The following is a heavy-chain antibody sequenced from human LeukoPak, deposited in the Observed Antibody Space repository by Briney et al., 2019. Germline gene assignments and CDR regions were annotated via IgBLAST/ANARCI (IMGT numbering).Heavy chain of an antibody. J-gene: IGHJ4*02. V-gene: IGHV1-2*02. CDR1: GYTFTGYY. Sequence: ASVKVSCKASGYTFTGYYMHWVRQAPGQGLEWMGWINPNNGGTNYAQKFQGRVTMTRDTSISTAYMELSRLRSDDTAVYYCATPRGSSSWYNDFDYWGQGTLVTVSS. CDR2: INPNNGGT. D-gene: IGHD6-13*01. CDR3: ATPRGSSSWYNDFDY.